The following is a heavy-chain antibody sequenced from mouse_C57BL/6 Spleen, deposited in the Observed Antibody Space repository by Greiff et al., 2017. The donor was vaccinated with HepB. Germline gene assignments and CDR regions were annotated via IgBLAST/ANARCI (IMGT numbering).Heavy chain of an antibody. J-gene: IGHJ2*01. D-gene: IGHD1-1*01. CDR1: GYAFSSYW. Sequence: VHLVESGAELVKPGASVKISCTASGYAFSSYWMNWVKQRPGKGLEWIGQIYPGDGDTNYNGKFKGKATLTADKSSSTAYMQLSSLTSEDSAVYFCARSENYYGSSYMYYFDYWGQGTTLTVSS. CDR2: IYPGDGDT. CDR3: ARSENYYGSSYMYYFDY. V-gene: IGHV1-80*01.